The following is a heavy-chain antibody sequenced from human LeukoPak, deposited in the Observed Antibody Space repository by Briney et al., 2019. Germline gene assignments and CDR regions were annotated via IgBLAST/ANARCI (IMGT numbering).Heavy chain of an antibody. CDR1: GFSLSTSGVG. J-gene: IGHJ5*02. CDR3: AHRPNYDFWSGYSDLNWFDP. CDR2: IYWDDDK. D-gene: IGHD3-3*01. V-gene: IGHV2-5*02. Sequence: SGPTLVKPTQTLTLTCTFSGFSLSTSGVGVGWIRQPPGKALEWLALIYWDDDKRYSPSLKSRLTITKDTSKNQVVLTMTNMDPVDTATYYCAHRPNYDFWSGYSDLNWFDPWGQGTLVTVSS.